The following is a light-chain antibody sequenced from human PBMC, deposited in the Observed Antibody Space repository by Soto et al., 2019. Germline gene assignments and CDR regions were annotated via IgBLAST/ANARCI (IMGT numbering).Light chain of an antibody. CDR2: EVT. Sequence: HSALTQPASVSGSPGQSITISCTGTSSDVGGYNYVSWYQHHPGKAPKLMIYEVTNRPSGVSIRFSGSKSGTTASLTISGLKAEDEADYYCLSFTSRFTYFLGTGTKGT. CDR3: LSFTSRFTYF. CDR1: SSDVGGYNY. J-gene: IGLJ1*01. V-gene: IGLV2-14*01.